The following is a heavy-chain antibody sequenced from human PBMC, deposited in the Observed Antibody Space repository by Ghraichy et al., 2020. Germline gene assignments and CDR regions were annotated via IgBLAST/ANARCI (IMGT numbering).Heavy chain of an antibody. CDR3: ARAIGSYGSGSYYAHFDY. Sequence: ASVKVSCKASGYTFTSYGISWVRQAPGQGLEWMGWISAYNGNTNYAQKLQGRVTMTTDTSTSTAYMELRSLRSDDTAVYYCARAIGSYGSGSYYAHFDYWGQGTLVTVSS. D-gene: IGHD3-10*01. V-gene: IGHV1-18*01. J-gene: IGHJ4*02. CDR2: ISAYNGNT. CDR1: GYTFTSYG.